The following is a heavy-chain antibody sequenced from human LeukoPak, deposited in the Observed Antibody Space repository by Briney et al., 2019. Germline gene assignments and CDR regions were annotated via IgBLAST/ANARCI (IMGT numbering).Heavy chain of an antibody. CDR2: IRYDGSNK. J-gene: IGHJ4*02. V-gene: IGHV3-30*02. D-gene: IGHD6-19*01. CDR3: ARGGQYSSGWYVGYFDY. CDR1: GFTFSSYG. Sequence: GGSLRLSCAASGFTFSSYGMHWVRQAPGKGLEWVAFIRYDGSNKYYADSVKGRFTISRDNSKNTLYLQMNSLRAEDTAVYYCARGGQYSSGWYVGYFDYWGQGTLVTVSS.